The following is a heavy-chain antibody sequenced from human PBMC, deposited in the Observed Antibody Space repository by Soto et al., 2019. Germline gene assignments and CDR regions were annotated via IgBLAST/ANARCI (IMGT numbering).Heavy chain of an antibody. V-gene: IGHV3-23*01. CDR2: ISGSDGGT. CDR3: AKDHESDY. Sequence: EVQLLESGGGLVQPGGSLRLSCAASGFTFSSYAMSWIRQAPGKGLEWVSAISGSDGGTYYVDSVKGRFTISRDNSKNSLYLQMNSLRAEDSPLYYCAKDHESDYWGQGTLVTVSS. J-gene: IGHJ4*02. CDR1: GFTFSSYA.